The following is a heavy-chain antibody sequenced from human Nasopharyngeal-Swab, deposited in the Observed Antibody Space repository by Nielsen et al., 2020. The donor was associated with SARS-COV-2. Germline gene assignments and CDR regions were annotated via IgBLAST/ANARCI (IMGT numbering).Heavy chain of an antibody. CDR2: IIPIFGTA. CDR3: ARVRDYGDSLLFDY. CDR1: VGTFIRYS. V-gene: IGHV1-69*13. D-gene: IGHD4-17*01. J-gene: IGHJ4*02. Sequence: SVKVSCKASVGTFIRYSISWVRQAPGQGLEWMGGIIPIFGTANYAQKFQGRVTITADESTSTAYMELSSLRSEDTAVYYCARVRDYGDSLLFDYWGQGTLVTVSS.